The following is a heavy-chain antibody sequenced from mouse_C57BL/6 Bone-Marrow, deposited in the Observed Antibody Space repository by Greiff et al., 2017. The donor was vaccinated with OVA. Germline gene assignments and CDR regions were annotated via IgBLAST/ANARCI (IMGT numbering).Heavy chain of an antibody. D-gene: IGHD1-1*01. CDR3: ARGNYYGSSYVDY. CDR1: GYSITSGYY. J-gene: IGHJ2*01. CDR2: ISYDGSN. Sequence: EVHLVESGPGLVKPSQSLSLTCSVTGYSITSGYYWNWIRQFPGNKLEWMGYISYDGSNNYNPSLKNRISITRDTSKNQFFLKLNSVTTEDTATYYCARGNYYGSSYVDYWGQGTTLTVSS. V-gene: IGHV3-6*01.